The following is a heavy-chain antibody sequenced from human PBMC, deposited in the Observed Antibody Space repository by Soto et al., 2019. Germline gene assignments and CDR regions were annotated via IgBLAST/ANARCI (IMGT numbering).Heavy chain of an antibody. V-gene: IGHV2-26*01. CDR3: ARIRWELPYYYYGMDV. D-gene: IGHD1-26*01. Sequence: SGPTLVNPTETLTLTCTVSGFSLSNARMGVSWIRQPPGKALEWLAHIFSNDEKSYSTSLKSRLTISKDTSKSQVVLNMTNMDPVDTATYYCARIRWELPYYYYGMDVWGQGTTVTVSS. CDR2: IFSNDEK. J-gene: IGHJ6*02. CDR1: GFSLSNARMG.